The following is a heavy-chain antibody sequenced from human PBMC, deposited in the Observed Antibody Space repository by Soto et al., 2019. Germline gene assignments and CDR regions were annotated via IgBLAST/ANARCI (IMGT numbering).Heavy chain of an antibody. CDR3: ARPTYYYDSSGPPGY. CDR1: GGSISSSSYY. Sequence: SETLSLTCTVSGGSISSSSYYWGWIRQPPGKGLEWIGSIYYRGSTYYNPSLKSRVTISVDTSKNQFSLKLSSVTAADTAVYYCARPTYYYDSSGPPGYWGQGTLVTVSS. V-gene: IGHV4-39*01. D-gene: IGHD3-22*01. CDR2: IYYRGST. J-gene: IGHJ4*02.